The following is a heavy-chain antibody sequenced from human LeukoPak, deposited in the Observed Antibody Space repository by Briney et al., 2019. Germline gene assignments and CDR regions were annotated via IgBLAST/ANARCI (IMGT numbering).Heavy chain of an antibody. V-gene: IGHV1-46*01. CDR1: GYTFTSYY. CDR3: ARAGSYGPFAF. D-gene: IGHD5-18*01. J-gene: IGHJ4*02. Sequence: ASVKVSCKASGYTFTSYYMHWVRQAPGQGLEWTGIINCNGDSITYAQKFQGRVTMTRDTSTSTVYMELSSLRSEDTAVYYCARAGSYGPFAFWGQGTLVTVSS. CDR2: INCNGDSI.